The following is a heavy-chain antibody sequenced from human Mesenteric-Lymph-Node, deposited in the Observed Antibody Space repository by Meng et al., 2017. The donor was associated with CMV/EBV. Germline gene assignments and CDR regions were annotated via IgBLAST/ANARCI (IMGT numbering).Heavy chain of an antibody. V-gene: IGHV3-11*01. J-gene: IGHJ6*02. CDR3: ARDVLYSSSWYGEYYYYGMDV. CDR2: ISSSGSTI. CDR1: GFTFSDYY. Sequence: GESLKISCAASGFTFSDYYMSWIRQAPGKGLEWVSYISSSGSTIYYADSVKGRFTISRDNAKNSLYLQMNSLRAEDTAVYYCARDVLYSSSWYGEYYYYGMDVWGQGTTVTVSS. D-gene: IGHD6-13*01.